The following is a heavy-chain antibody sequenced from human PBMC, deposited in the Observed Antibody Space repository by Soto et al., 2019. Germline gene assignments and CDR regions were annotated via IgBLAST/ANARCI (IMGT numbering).Heavy chain of an antibody. CDR2: INPGNGNT. CDR3: AGGGYCYNSNYLGY. V-gene: IGHV1-3*01. Sequence: ASVKVSCKASGYTFTSYGMNWVRQAPGRGLKSMGWINPGNGNTKYSQKFHGRVTIERDTTASTAYMGLSSLRSEGTAVHCCAGGGYCYNSNYLGYWGLETRVT. J-gene: IGHJ4*02. D-gene: IGHD3-22*01. CDR1: GYTFTSYG.